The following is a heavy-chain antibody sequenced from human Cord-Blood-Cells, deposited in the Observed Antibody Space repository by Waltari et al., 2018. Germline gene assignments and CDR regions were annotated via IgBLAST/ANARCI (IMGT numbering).Heavy chain of an antibody. CDR1: GGSFRGYY. CDR3: ARGSDYDFWSGYYGDYYYGMDV. D-gene: IGHD3-3*01. Sequence: QVQLQPWGAGLLKPSETLSLTCAVYGGSFRGYYWSWFRQPPAKGLEWIGEINHSGSTNYNPSLKSRVTISVDTSKNQFSLKLSSVTAADTAVYYCARGSDYDFWSGYYGDYYYGMDVWGQGTTVTVSS. J-gene: IGHJ6*02. V-gene: IGHV4-34*01. CDR2: INHSGST.